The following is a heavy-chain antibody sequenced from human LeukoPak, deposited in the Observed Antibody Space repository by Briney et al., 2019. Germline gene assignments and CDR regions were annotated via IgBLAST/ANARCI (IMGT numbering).Heavy chain of an antibody. J-gene: IGHJ6*02. Sequence: SVKVSCKASGGTFSSYAISWVRQAPGQGLEWMGRIIPILGIANYAQKFRGRVTITADKSTSTAYMELSSLRSEDTAVYYCARSSGYSIYYYYGMDVWGQGTTVTVSS. V-gene: IGHV1-69*04. CDR3: ARSSGYSIYYYYGMDV. D-gene: IGHD3-22*01. CDR2: IIPILGIA. CDR1: GGTFSSYA.